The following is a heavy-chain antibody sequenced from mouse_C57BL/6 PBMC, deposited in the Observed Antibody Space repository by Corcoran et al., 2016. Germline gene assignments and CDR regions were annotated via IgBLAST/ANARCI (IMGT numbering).Heavy chain of an antibody. J-gene: IGHJ2*01. CDR1: GYTFTDYY. Sequence: QVQLKQSGAELVRPGASVKLSCKASGYTFTDYYINWVKQRPGQGLEWIARIYPGSGNTYYNEKFKGKATLTAEKSSRTAYMQLSSLTSEDSAVYGCARGDYFDYWGQGTTLTVSS. CDR2: IYPGSGNT. CDR3: ARGDYFDY. V-gene: IGHV1-76*01.